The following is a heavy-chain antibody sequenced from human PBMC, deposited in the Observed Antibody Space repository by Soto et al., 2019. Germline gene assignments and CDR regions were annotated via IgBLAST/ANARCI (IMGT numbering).Heavy chain of an antibody. Sequence: GGYLRLSCSASGFTFSSYAMSWVRQAPGKGLGWVSSVSGSGVDTYYRDTVKGRFAISRDNSKNTVYLHMNGLSAEDTALYYCAKHIPHYYHTLDPFGQGTLVTVSS. CDR2: VSGSGVDT. CDR1: GFTFSSYA. V-gene: IGHV3-23*01. CDR3: AKHIPHYYHTLDP. D-gene: IGHD3-22*01. J-gene: IGHJ5*02.